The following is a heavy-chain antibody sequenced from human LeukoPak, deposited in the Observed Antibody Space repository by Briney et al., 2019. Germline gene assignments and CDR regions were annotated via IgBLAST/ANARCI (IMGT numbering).Heavy chain of an antibody. CDR2: ICYSGHT. D-gene: IGHD2-2*01. V-gene: IGHV4-59*01. CDR1: GGSISSYY. J-gene: IGHJ4*02. CDR3: ARVVVPTNFDY. Sequence: SETVSLTCRVSGGSISSYYLSWVRQPPGKGLEWIGYICYSGHTNYNPSLKSRVTISLDTSKHQFSLRLSSMTAADTAVYYCARVVVPTNFDYWGQGTLFCASS.